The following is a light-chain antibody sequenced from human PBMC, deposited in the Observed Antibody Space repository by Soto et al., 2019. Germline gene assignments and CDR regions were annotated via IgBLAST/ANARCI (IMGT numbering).Light chain of an antibody. CDR3: QQFSSYPIT. J-gene: IGKJ5*01. CDR2: DAS. CDR1: QGISSA. V-gene: IGKV1-13*02. Sequence: AIQLTQSPSSLSAAVGDRVTITCRASQGISSALAWYQQKPVKAPKLLIYDASSLESRFPSRFSSSGSGTDFALTISSLPPEDFATYYCQQFSSYPITFGQGTRLEIK.